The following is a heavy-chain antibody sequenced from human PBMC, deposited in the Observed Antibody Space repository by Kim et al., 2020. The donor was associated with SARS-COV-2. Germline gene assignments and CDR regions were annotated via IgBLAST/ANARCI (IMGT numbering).Heavy chain of an antibody. CDR2: IDPSDSYT. V-gene: IGHV5-10-1*01. CDR1: GYSFTSYW. D-gene: IGHD5-12*01. CDR3: ARLPPPPSGYDRDWFDP. Sequence: GESLKISCKGSGYSFTSYWISWVRQMPGKGLEWMGRIDPSDSYTNYSPSFQGHVTISADKSISTAYLQWSSLKASDTAMYYCARLPPPPSGYDRDWFDPWGQGTLVTVSS. J-gene: IGHJ5*02.